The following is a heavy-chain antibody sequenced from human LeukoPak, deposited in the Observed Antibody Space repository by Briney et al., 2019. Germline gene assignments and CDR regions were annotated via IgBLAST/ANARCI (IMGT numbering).Heavy chain of an antibody. V-gene: IGHV1-69*04. Sequence: GASVKVSCKASGGTFSSYAISWVRQAPGQGLEWMGRIIPILGIANYAQKFQGRVTITADKSTSTAYMELSSLRSEDTAVYYCARAGLERSSHPFFDYWGQGTLVTVSS. CDR3: ARAGLERSSHPFFDY. J-gene: IGHJ4*02. CDR2: IIPILGIA. D-gene: IGHD6-19*01. CDR1: GGTFSSYA.